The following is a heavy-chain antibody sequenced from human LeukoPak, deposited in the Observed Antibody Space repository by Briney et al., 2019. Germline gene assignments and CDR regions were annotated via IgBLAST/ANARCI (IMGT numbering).Heavy chain of an antibody. Sequence: GGSLRLSCAASGFTVSSNYMSWVRQAPGKGLEWVSVIYTVGSTYYADSVKGRFTISRDNSKNTLYLQMNSLRAEDTAVYYCAREGRLWELLSGSYSYYFDYWGQGTLVTVSS. V-gene: IGHV3-66*01. J-gene: IGHJ4*02. CDR1: GFTVSSNY. D-gene: IGHD3-10*01. CDR3: AREGRLWELLSGSYSYYFDY. CDR2: IYTVGST.